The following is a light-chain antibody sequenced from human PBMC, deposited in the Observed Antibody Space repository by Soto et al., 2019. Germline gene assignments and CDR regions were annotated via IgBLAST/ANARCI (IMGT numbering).Light chain of an antibody. CDR1: KLGDKY. J-gene: IGLJ3*02. V-gene: IGLV3-1*01. CDR2: QDS. CDR3: QAWDSSTVV. Sequence: SYELTQPPSVSVSPGQTASITCSGDKLGDKYACWYQQTPGQSPVLVIYQDSKRPSGIPERFSGSNSGNTATLTISGTQATDEADYYCQAWDSSTVVFGGGTKLTVL.